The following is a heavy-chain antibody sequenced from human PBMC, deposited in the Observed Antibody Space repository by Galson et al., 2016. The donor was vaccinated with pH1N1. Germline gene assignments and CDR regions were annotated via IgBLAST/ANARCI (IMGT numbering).Heavy chain of an antibody. CDR1: GSNSDYN. D-gene: IGHD4-17*01. CDR2: ISGSGGRK. J-gene: IGHJ3*02. CDR3: AKGGYGDYGLDVFDI. V-gene: IGHV3-23*01. Sequence: SLRLSCAASGSNSDYNMNWVRLAPGKGLEWVSSISGSGGRKHYADSVQGRFIISRDNSKNTLHLQMNSLRAGDTALYFCAKGGYGDYGLDVFDIWGQGTMVIVSS.